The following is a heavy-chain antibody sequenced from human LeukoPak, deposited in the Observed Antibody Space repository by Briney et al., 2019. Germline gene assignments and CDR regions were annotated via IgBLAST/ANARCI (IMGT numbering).Heavy chain of an antibody. CDR2: I. D-gene: IGHD2-2*01. Sequence: GGSLRLSCAASGCTFGDYAMSWVRQAPGKGLEWVSAIDSVKGRFTISRDNSKNTLYLQMKSLRAGDTALYYCVGGYQLLLFDDWGQGTLVTVSS. CDR1: GCTFGDYA. CDR3: VGGYQLLLFDD. J-gene: IGHJ4*02. V-gene: IGHV3-23*01.